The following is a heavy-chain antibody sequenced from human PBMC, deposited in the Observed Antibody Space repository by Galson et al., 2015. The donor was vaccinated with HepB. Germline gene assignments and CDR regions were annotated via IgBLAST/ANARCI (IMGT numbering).Heavy chain of an antibody. D-gene: IGHD2-2*01. V-gene: IGHV4-34*01. Sequence: SETLSLTCAVYGGSFSGHHWSWIRQPPEKGLEWIGEINHSGSTNYNPSLKSRVTISVDTSKNQLSPKLSSVTAADTAVYYCASSLVVPAGIEYYYYGMDVWGQGTTVTVSS. CDR1: GGSFSGHH. CDR3: ASSLVVPAGIEYYYYGMDV. CDR2: INHSGST. J-gene: IGHJ6*02.